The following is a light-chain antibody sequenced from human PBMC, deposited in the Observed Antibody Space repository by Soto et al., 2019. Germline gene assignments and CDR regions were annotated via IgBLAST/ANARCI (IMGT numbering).Light chain of an antibody. V-gene: IGLV2-14*01. CDR2: DVS. CDR3: SSYTSSSTLDVV. CDR1: SSDVGSYNY. J-gene: IGLJ2*01. Sequence: QSALTQPASVSGSPGQSITISCTGTSSDVGSYNYVSWYQQHPGKAPKLMIYDVSNRPSGVSNRFSGSKSGNTASLAISGLQAEDEAAYYCSSYTSSSTLDVVFGGGTKLTVL.